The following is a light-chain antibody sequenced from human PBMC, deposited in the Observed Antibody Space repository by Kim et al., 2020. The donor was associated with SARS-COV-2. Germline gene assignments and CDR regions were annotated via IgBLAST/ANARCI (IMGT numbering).Light chain of an antibody. CDR1: QSISNW. J-gene: IGKJ1*01. Sequence: ASVGDRVTIACRDSQSISNWLAWYQQKPGKAPKLLIYDASTLESGVPSRFSGSGSGTEFTLTISSLQPDDFATYYCQQYNGYSGTFGQGTKVDIK. V-gene: IGKV1-5*01. CDR2: DAS. CDR3: QQYNGYSGT.